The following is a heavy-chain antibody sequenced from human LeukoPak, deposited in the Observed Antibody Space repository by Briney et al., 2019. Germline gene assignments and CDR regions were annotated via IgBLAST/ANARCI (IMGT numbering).Heavy chain of an antibody. CDR2: IYYSGST. J-gene: IGHJ2*01. CDR1: GGSISSSSYY. D-gene: IGHD7-27*01. CDR3: ASPLRNWGGWYFDL. V-gene: IGHV4-39*07. Sequence: SETLSLTCTVSGGSISSSSYYWGWIRQPPGKGLEWIGSIYYSGSTYYNPSLKSRVTISIDKSKNQFSLKLSSVTAADTAVYYCASPLRNWGGWYFDLWGRGTLVTVSS.